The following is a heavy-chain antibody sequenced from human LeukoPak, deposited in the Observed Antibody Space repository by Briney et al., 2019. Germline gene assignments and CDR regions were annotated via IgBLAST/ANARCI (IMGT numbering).Heavy chain of an antibody. Sequence: GGSLRLSCAASGFTFSSYGMHWVRQAPGKGLEWVAGIWYDGSNKYYADSVKGRFTISRDNSKNTLYLQMNSLRAEDTAVYYCARDVPAYYYDSTGNSDAFDIWGQATMVTVSS. CDR2: IWYDGSNK. D-gene: IGHD3-22*01. J-gene: IGHJ3*02. CDR1: GFTFSSYG. CDR3: ARDVPAYYYDSTGNSDAFDI. V-gene: IGHV3-33*01.